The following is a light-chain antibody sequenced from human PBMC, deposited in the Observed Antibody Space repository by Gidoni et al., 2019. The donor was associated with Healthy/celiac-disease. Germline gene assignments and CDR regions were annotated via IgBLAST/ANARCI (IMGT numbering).Light chain of an antibody. CDR2: QDS. J-gene: IGLJ1*01. Sequence: SYELTQPPSVAVSPGQTASITCSGDKLGEKYACWYQQKPGQSPVLVICQDSKRPSGIPERFSGSNSGNTATLTISGTQAMDEADYYCQAWDSSTGVFGTGTKVTVL. CDR1: KLGEKY. CDR3: QAWDSSTGV. V-gene: IGLV3-1*01.